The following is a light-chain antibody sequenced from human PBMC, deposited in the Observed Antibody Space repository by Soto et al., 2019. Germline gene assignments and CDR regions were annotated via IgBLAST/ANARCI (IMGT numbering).Light chain of an antibody. CDR3: CSYAGSSTFLYV. V-gene: IGLV2-23*03. CDR2: EGS. J-gene: IGLJ1*01. Sequence: QSALTQPPSASGSPGQSITISCTGTSSDVGSYNLVSWYQQHPGKAPKLMIYEGSKRPSGVSNRFSGSKSGNTASLTISGLQAEDEADYYCCSYAGSSTFLYVFGTGTKATVL. CDR1: SSDVGSYNL.